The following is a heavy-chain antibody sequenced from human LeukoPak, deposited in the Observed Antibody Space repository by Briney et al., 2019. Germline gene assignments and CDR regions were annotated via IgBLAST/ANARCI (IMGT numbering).Heavy chain of an antibody. D-gene: IGHD4-23*01. CDR2: MNPNSGNT. V-gene: IGHV1-8*01. CDR1: GYTFTSYD. CDR3: ARDTNSPVGYYYYYMDV. J-gene: IGHJ6*03. Sequence: ASVKVSCKASGYTFTSYDINWVRQATGQGLEWMGWMNPNSGNTGYAQKFQGRVTMTRDTSISTAYMELSRLRSDDTAVYYCARDTNSPVGYYYYYMDVWGTGTTVTVSS.